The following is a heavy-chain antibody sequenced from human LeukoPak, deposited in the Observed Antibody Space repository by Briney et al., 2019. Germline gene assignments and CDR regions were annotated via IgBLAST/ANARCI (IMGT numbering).Heavy chain of an antibody. CDR3: ARDAAAGKGSDY. V-gene: IGHV1-69*05. Sequence: GRSLRLSCAASGGTFSSYAISWVRQAPGQGLEWMGGIIPIFGTANYAQKFQGRVTITTDESTSTAYMELSSLRSEDTAVYYCARDAAAGKGSDYWGQGTLVTVSS. D-gene: IGHD6-13*01. CDR2: IIPIFGTA. J-gene: IGHJ4*02. CDR1: GGTFSSYA.